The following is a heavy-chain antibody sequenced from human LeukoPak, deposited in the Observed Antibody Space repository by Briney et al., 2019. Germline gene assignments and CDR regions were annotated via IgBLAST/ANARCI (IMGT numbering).Heavy chain of an antibody. CDR2: INHSGST. D-gene: IGHD5-18*01. Sequence: PSETLSLTCAVYGGSLSGYYWSWIRQPPGKGLEWIGEINHSGSTNYNPSLKSRVTISVDTSKNQFSLKLSSVTAADTAVYYCARGSGGYSYGNFRRANYFDYWGQGTLVTVSS. CDR1: GGSLSGYY. V-gene: IGHV4-34*01. J-gene: IGHJ4*02. CDR3: ARGSGGYSYGNFRRANYFDY.